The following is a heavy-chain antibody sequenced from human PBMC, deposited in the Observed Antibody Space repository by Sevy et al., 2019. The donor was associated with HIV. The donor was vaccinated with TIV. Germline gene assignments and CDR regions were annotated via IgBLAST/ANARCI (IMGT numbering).Heavy chain of an antibody. V-gene: IGHV3-21*01. CDR3: ARARLGGSRNWFDP. CDR1: GFTFSSYS. D-gene: IGHD3-16*01. CDR2: ISSSSYI. Sequence: GGSLRLSCAASGFTFSSYSMNWVRQAPGKGLEWVSSISSSSYIYYADSVKGRFTISRDNAKNSLYMQMNSLRAEDTAVYYCARARLGGSRNWFDPWGQGTLVTVSS. J-gene: IGHJ5*02.